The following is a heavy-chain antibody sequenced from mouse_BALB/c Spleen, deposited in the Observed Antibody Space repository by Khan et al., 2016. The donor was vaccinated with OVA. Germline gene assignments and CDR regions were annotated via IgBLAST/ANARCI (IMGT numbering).Heavy chain of an antibody. D-gene: IGHD1-2*01. CDR3: ARTARIKY. Sequence: VQLKESGPGLVKPSQSLSLTCTVTGYSITSGYGWNWIRQFPGNKLEWMGYISYSGSTNYNPSLKSRISITRDTSKNQVFLKLNSVTTEDTATYYCARTARIKYWGQGTTLTVSS. CDR2: ISYSGST. CDR1: GYSITSGYG. V-gene: IGHV3-2*02. J-gene: IGHJ2*01.